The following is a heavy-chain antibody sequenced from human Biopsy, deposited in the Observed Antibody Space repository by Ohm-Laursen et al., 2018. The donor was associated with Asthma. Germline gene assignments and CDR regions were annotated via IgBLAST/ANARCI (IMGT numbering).Heavy chain of an antibody. CDR3: ARCQVGYSSGWSLLLKKIYYSGMDV. CDR2: IMTVFGTT. Sequence: ASVKVSCNAPGGTFSNFAISWVRQAPGQGLEWLGGIMTVFGTTNYAQKFQGGVTITADESTSTAYMGVTSLRSEDTATYYCARCQVGYSSGWSLLLKKIYYSGMDVWGQGTAVTVSS. CDR1: GGTFSNFA. D-gene: IGHD6-19*01. V-gene: IGHV1-69*13. J-gene: IGHJ6*02.